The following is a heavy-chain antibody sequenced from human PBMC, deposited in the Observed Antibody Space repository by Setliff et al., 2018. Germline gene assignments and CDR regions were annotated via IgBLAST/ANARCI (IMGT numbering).Heavy chain of an antibody. CDR1: GYTFTSYW. V-gene: IGHV5-51*01. D-gene: IGHD4-17*01. Sequence: GESLKISCKSSGYTFTSYWIGWVRQMTGKGLEWMGIIYPGDSDTRYSPSFQGQVTISADKSISTAYLQWSSLKASDTAMYYCARLATDYGDYESLNYFDYWGQGTLVTVSS. J-gene: IGHJ4*02. CDR2: IYPGDSDT. CDR3: ARLATDYGDYESLNYFDY.